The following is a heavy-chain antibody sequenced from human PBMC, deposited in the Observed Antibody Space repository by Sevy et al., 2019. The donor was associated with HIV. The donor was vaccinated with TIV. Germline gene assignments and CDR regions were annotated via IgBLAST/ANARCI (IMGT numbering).Heavy chain of an antibody. J-gene: IGHJ4*02. V-gene: IGHV3-7*01. CDR1: GFSLSNYW. Sequence: GGSLRLSCVASGFSLSNYWMTRVRQAPGKGLEWVANINQDGHEKYYVDSVKGRFTTSRDGATMFLQMNSLRAEDTAVYYCARSSYYYDNGYFYPFAIWGRGTLVTVSS. D-gene: IGHD3-22*01. CDR2: INQDGHEK. CDR3: ARSSYYYDNGYFYPFAI.